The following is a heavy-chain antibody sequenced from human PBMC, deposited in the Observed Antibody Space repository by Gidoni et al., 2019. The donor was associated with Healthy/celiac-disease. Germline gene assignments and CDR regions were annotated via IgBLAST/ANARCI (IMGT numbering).Heavy chain of an antibody. V-gene: IGHV4-4*07. Sequence: QVQLQESGPGLVKPSETLSLTCTVSGGSISSYYWSWIRQPAGKGLEWIGRIYTRGSTNYNPSRKSRVTMSVDTSKNQFSLKLSSVTAADTAVYYCARGGGYQLLWRWYFDLWGRGTLVTVSS. D-gene: IGHD2-2*01. CDR1: GGSISSYY. J-gene: IGHJ2*01. CDR3: ARGGGYQLLWRWYFDL. CDR2: IYTRGST.